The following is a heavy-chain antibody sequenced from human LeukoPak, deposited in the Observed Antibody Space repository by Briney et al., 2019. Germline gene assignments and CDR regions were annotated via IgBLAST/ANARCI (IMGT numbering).Heavy chain of an antibody. J-gene: IGHJ6*03. D-gene: IGHD2-2*01. CDR1: GYTFTGYY. CDR2: INPNSGGT. Sequence: ASVKVSCKASGYTFTGYYMHWVRQAPGQGLEWMGWINPNSGGTNYAQKFQGRVTMTRDTSIGTAYMELSRLRSDDTAVYYCARGPAATAYYYYYMDVWGKGTTVTVSS. CDR3: ARGPAATAYYYYYMDV. V-gene: IGHV1-2*02.